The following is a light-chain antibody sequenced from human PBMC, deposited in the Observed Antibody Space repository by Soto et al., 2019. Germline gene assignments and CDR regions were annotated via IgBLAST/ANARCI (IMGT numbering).Light chain of an antibody. CDR1: SSDVGSYKL. CDR2: EGS. CDR3: CSYESSSTYV. V-gene: IGLV2-23*01. Sequence: QSVLTQPASLSGSPGQSITISCTGTSSDVGSYKLVSWFQQHPGKAPKLMIYEGSKRPSGVSNLFSGSKSGNTASLTISGLQAEDEADYYCCSYESSSTYVFGTGTKVTAL. J-gene: IGLJ1*01.